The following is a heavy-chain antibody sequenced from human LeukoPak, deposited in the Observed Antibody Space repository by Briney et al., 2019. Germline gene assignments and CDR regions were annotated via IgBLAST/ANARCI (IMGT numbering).Heavy chain of an antibody. CDR2: IYYSGTT. Sequence: SETLSLTCTVSVGSISTYYWSWIRQPPGKGLEWIGYIYYSGTTNYNPSLKSRVTISVDTSKNQFSLELNSVAAADTAFYYCARRGNWYFDLWGRGTLVTVSS. V-gene: IGHV4-59*01. CDR1: VGSISTYY. J-gene: IGHJ2*01. D-gene: IGHD1-26*01. CDR3: ARRGNWYFDL.